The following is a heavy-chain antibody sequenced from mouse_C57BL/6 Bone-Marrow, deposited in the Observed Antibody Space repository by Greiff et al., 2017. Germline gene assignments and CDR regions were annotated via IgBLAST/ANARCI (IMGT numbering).Heavy chain of an antibody. J-gene: IGHJ3*01. D-gene: IGHD2-13*01. CDR1: GFSLTSSG. CDR3: ASGLPWFAY. CDR2: IWGVGST. Sequence: VQLVESGPGLVAPSQSLSITCTVSGFSLTSSGVDWVRQSPGTGLEWLGVIWGVGSTNYNSALKSRLSISKDNSKSQVFLKMNSLQTDDAAMYYCASGLPWFAYWGQGTLVTVSA. V-gene: IGHV2-6*01.